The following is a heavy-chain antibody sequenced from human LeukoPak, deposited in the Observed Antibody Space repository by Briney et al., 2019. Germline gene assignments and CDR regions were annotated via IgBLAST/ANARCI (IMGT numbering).Heavy chain of an antibody. V-gene: IGHV1-8*03. CDR1: GYTFTNYD. CDR3: ARVIVVVPAAQIRFDP. D-gene: IGHD2-2*01. Sequence: ASVKVSCKASGYTFTNYDINWVRQATGQGLEWLGWMNPNSGNTGYAQKFQGRVTITWNTSISTAYMELSSLRSEDTAVYYCARVIVVVPAAQIRFDPWGQGTLVTVSS. CDR2: MNPNSGNT. J-gene: IGHJ5*02.